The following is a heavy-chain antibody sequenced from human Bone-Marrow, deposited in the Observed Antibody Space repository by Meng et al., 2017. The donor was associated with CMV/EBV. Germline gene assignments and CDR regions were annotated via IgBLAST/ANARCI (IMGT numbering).Heavy chain of an antibody. V-gene: IGHV3-7*03. CDR3: AKGFKSAAAGTLFDY. Sequence: GESLKISCAASGFTFSSYWMSWVRQAPGKGLEWVANIKQDGSEKYYVDSVKGRFTISRDNAKNSLYLQMNSLRAEDTAVYYCAKGFKSAAAGTLFDYWVQGTLVTVSS. D-gene: IGHD6-13*01. CDR2: IKQDGSEK. CDR1: GFTFSSYW. J-gene: IGHJ4*02.